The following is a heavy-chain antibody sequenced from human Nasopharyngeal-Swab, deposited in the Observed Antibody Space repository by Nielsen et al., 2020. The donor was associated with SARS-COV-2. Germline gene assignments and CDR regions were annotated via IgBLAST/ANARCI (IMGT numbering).Heavy chain of an antibody. CDR1: GYTFTSYG. J-gene: IGHJ4*02. Sequence: ASVKASCKASGYTFTSYGISWVRQAPRQGLEWMGWISAYNGNTNYAQKLQGRVTMTTDTSTSTAYMELRSLRSADTAVYYRARDDSSNYDFWSGYYTSCDYWGQGTLVTVSS. D-gene: IGHD3-3*01. CDR2: ISAYNGNT. CDR3: ARDDSSNYDFWSGYYTSCDY. V-gene: IGHV1-18*01.